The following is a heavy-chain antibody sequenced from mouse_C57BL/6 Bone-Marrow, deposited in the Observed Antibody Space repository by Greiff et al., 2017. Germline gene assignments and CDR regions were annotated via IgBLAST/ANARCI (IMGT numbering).Heavy chain of an antibody. Sequence: EVQLQQSGPELVKPGASVKIPCKASGYTFTDYNMDWVKQSHGKSLEWIGDINPNNGGTIYNQKFKGKATLTVDKSSSTAYMELRSLTSEDTAVYYCARQRGLRGWYFDVWGTGTTVTVSS. J-gene: IGHJ1*03. CDR1: GYTFTDYN. CDR2: INPNNGGT. D-gene: IGHD2-4*01. V-gene: IGHV1-18*01. CDR3: ARQRGLRGWYFDV.